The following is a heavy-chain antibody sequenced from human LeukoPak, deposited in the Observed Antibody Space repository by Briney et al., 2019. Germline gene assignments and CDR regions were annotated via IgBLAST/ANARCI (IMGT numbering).Heavy chain of an antibody. J-gene: IGHJ6*03. CDR3: ASSGIAVAGPVDYCYYMDV. D-gene: IGHD6-19*01. Sequence: GGSLRLSCAASGFTFSSYSMNGVRQAPGKGLEWVSCISSSRSDIYYADAVKGRFTISRDNAKNTLYIQMNSLRAEDTAVYYCASSGIAVAGPVDYCYYMDVWGKGTTVTVSS. V-gene: IGHV3-21*01. CDR2: ISSSRSDI. CDR1: GFTFSSYS.